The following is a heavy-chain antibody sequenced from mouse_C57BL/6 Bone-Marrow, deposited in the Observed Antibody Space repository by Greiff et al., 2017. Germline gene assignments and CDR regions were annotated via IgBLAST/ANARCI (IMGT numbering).Heavy chain of an antibody. CDR2: ISDGGSYT. J-gene: IGHJ1*03. Sequence: EVMLVESGGGLVKPGGSLKLSCAASGFTFSSYAMSWVRQTPGKRLEWVATISDGGSYTYYPDNVKGRFTISRDNAKNNLYLQMSHLKAEDTAMYYCAREPLGWYFDVWGTGTTVTVSS. V-gene: IGHV5-4*01. CDR3: AREPLGWYFDV. CDR1: GFTFSSYA.